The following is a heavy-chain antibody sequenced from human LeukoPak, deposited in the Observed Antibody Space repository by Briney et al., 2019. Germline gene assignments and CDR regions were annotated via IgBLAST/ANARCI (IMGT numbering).Heavy chain of an antibody. V-gene: IGHV1-8*01. CDR3: ARGGYSYGENWFDP. Sequence: ASVKVSCRASGYTFTSYDINWVRQATGQGLEWMGWMNPNSGNTGYAQKFQGRVTMTRNTSISTAYMELSSLRSEDTAVYYCARGGYSYGENWFDPWGQGTLVTVSS. CDR1: GYTFTSYD. D-gene: IGHD5-18*01. CDR2: MNPNSGNT. J-gene: IGHJ5*02.